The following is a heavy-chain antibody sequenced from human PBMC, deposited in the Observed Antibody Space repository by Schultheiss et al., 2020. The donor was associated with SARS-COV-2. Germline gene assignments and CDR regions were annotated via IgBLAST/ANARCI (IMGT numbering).Heavy chain of an antibody. D-gene: IGHD1-26*01. CDR2: TYAEKDDT. CDR3: GRWTHLEGVDS. CDR1: GYTFTTYA. V-gene: IGHV1-3*01. Sequence: ASVKVSCKASGYTFTTYAIHWVRQAPGQGLEWMGRTYAEKDDTKYSQKFQGRVTIITDTSANTVYMELTSLKSDDTAVYYCGRWTHLEGVDSWGQGTLVTVSS. J-gene: IGHJ5*01.